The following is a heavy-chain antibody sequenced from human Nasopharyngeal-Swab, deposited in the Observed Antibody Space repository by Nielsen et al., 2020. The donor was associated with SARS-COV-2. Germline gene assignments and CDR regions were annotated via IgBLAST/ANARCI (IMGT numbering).Heavy chain of an antibody. V-gene: IGHV3-20*04. D-gene: IGHD3-3*01. CDR3: ARESHYDFWSGYYPSKYYYYYMDV. CDR1: GFTFYDYG. J-gene: IGHJ6*03. Sequence: GESMKISCAASGFTFYDYGMSWVRQAPGKGLEWVSGINWNGGSTGYADSVKGRFTISRDNAKNSLYLQMNSLRAEDTAVYYCARESHYDFWSGYYPSKYYYYYMDVWGKGTTVTVSS. CDR2: INWNGGST.